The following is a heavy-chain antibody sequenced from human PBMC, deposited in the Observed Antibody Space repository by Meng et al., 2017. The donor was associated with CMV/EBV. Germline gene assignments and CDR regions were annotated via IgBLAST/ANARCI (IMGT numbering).Heavy chain of an antibody. CDR3: ATNPIVVVPAAIS. D-gene: IGHD2-2*01. CDR1: GFTCSSYS. Sequence: ASGFTCSSYSMNWVRQAPGKGLEWVSSISSSSSYIYYADSVKGRFTISRDNAKNSLYLQMNSLRAEDTAVYYCATNPIVVVPAAISWGQGTLVTVSS. CDR2: ISSSSSYI. J-gene: IGHJ4*02. V-gene: IGHV3-21*01.